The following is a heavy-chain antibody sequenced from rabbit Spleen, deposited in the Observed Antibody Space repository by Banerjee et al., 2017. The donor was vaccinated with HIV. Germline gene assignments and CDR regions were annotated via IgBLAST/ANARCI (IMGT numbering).Heavy chain of an antibody. D-gene: IGHD2-1*01. CDR3: VRDQAGDADYGPYYLNL. Sequence: QSLEESGGGLVTPGGSLTLTCTASGFSFSSSYWICWVRQAPGKGLEWIGCIYTGSGTTWYASWVNGRFSISRSTSLNTVTLQMTSLTAADTATYFCVRDQAGDADYGPYYLNLWGPGTLVTVS. V-gene: IGHV1S43*01. CDR2: IYTGSGTT. J-gene: IGHJ4*01. CDR1: GFSFSSSYW.